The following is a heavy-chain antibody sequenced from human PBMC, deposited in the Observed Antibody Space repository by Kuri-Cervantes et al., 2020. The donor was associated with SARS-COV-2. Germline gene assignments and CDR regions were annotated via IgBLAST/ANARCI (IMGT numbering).Heavy chain of an antibody. J-gene: IGHJ3*02. V-gene: IGHV3-23*01. CDR3: ARGVEVYYDSSGYLDI. CDR2: ISGSGGST. Sequence: GESLKISCAASGFTFSSYAMSWVRQAPGKGLEWVSAISGSGGSTYYADSVKGRFTISRDNSKNTLYLQMNSLRAEDTAVYYCARGVEVYYDSSGYLDIWGQGTMVTVSS. D-gene: IGHD3-22*01. CDR1: GFTFSSYA.